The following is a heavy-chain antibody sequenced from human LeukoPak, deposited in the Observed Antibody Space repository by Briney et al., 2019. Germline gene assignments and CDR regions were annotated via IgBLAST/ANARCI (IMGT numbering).Heavy chain of an antibody. CDR1: GGSISSYY. Sequence: SETLSLTCTVSGGSISSYYWSWIRQPPGKGLEWIGYIYYSGSTNHNPSLKSRVTISVDTSKNQFSLKLSSVTAADTAVYYCARDRLPYWYFDLWGRGALVTVSS. J-gene: IGHJ2*01. D-gene: IGHD2-15*01. CDR2: IYYSGST. V-gene: IGHV4-59*12. CDR3: ARDRLPYWYFDL.